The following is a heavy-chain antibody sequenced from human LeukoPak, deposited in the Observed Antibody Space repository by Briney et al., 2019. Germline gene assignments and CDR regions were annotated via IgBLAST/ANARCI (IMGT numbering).Heavy chain of an antibody. V-gene: IGHV1-69*13. CDR3: ASGGGYSGYDWFDY. D-gene: IGHD5-12*01. CDR2: IIPIFGTA. J-gene: IGHJ4*02. CDR1: GGTFSSYA. Sequence: SVKVSCKASGGTFSSYAISWVRQAPGQGLEWMGGIIPIFGTANYAQKFQGRVTITADESMSTAYMELSSLRSEDTAVYYCASGGGYSGYDWFDYWGQGTLVTVSS.